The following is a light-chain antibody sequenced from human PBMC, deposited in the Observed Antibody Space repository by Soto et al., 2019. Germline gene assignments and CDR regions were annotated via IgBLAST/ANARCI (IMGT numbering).Light chain of an antibody. V-gene: IGLV2-14*01. Sequence: QSVLTQPASVSGSPGQSITISCTGTSSDVGGYNYVSWYQQHPGKAPELMIYEVSNRPSGVSNRFSGSKSGNTASLTISGLQAEDEADYYCSSYRSSSTSYVFGTGTKGT. CDR1: SSDVGGYNY. CDR2: EVS. CDR3: SSYRSSSTSYV. J-gene: IGLJ1*01.